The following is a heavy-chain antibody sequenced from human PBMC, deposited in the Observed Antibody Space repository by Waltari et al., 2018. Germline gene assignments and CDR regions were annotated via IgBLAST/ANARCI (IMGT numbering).Heavy chain of an antibody. CDR3: ASLLEWLYKEYYYYGMDV. J-gene: IGHJ6*02. V-gene: IGHV3-21*01. CDR1: GLTFRSYS. D-gene: IGHD3-3*01. Sequence: EVQLVESGGGLVKPGGSLRLSCADSGLTFRSYSLTWDRQAPGKWLEWVSSISSSSSYIYYAASVKGRFTISRDNAKNSLYLQMNSLSAEDTAVYYWASLLEWLYKEYYYYGMDVWGQGTTVTVSS. CDR2: ISSSSSYI.